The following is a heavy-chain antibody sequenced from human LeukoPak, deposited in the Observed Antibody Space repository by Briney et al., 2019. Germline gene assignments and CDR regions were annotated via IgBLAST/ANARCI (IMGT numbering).Heavy chain of an antibody. Sequence: GGSLRLSCAASGFTFSNYWMTWVRQAPGKGLEWVATIKPDGSEKYYVDSVKSRFTISRDNAKNSLYLQMNSLRAEDTAVYYCATEEWYRFDYWGQGTLVTVSS. D-gene: IGHD3-3*01. CDR1: GFTFSNYW. CDR2: IKPDGSEK. CDR3: ATEEWYRFDY. V-gene: IGHV3-7*03. J-gene: IGHJ4*02.